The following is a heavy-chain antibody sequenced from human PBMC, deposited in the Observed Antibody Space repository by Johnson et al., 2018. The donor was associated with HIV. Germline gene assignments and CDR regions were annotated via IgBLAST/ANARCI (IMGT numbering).Heavy chain of an antibody. D-gene: IGHD1-14*01. CDR1: GFTFSTYA. V-gene: IGHV3-33*03. CDR2: ISQDGSDK. CDR3: ARHRKDRRQGAAFDI. J-gene: IGHJ3*02. Sequence: QVQLVESGGGVVQPGRSLRLSCAASGFTFSTYAMHWVRQAPGKGLEWVANISQDGSDKYYVDSVKGRFTISRDNSKNSLYLQMNSLRAEDTAVYYCARHRKDRRQGAAFDIWGQGTMVTVSS.